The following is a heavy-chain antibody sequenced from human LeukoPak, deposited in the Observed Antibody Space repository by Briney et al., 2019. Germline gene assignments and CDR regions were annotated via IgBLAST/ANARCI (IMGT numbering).Heavy chain of an antibody. Sequence: GGSLRLSCSASGFTFSSYWMHWVRQAPGKGLVWVSRINSDGSSISYADSVKGRFTISRDNSKNTLYLQMNSLGAEDTAVYYCAKDSIAAAGTSDYWGQGTLVTVSS. CDR2: INSDGSSI. CDR1: GFTFSSYW. V-gene: IGHV3-74*01. CDR3: AKDSIAAAGTSDY. J-gene: IGHJ4*02. D-gene: IGHD6-13*01.